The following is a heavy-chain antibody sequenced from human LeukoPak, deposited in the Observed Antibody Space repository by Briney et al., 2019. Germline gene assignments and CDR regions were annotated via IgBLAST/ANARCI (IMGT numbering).Heavy chain of an antibody. CDR2: INPSGGST. V-gene: IGHV1-46*01. CDR1: GHTFTTDY. Sequence: ALVKVSRKASGHTFTTDYMHWVRQAPGQGLEWMGIINPSGGSTSYAQKFQGRVTLTRDTSTSTVYMELSSLRSDDTAVYYCARAAADTSAYYYSWGQGTLVTISS. J-gene: IGHJ4*02. D-gene: IGHD3-22*01. CDR3: ARAAADTSAYYYS.